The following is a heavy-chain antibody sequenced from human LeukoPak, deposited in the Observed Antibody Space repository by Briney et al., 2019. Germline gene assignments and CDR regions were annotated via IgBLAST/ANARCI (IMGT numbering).Heavy chain of an antibody. CDR2: IYYSGST. J-gene: IGHJ5*02. Sequence: SETLSLTCTVSGGSISGYYWSWIRQPPGKGLEWIGYIYYSGSTNYNPSLKSRVTISVDTSKNQFSLKLSSVTAADTAVYYCARLNGDWFDPWGQGTLVTVSS. D-gene: IGHD4-17*01. CDR3: ARLNGDWFDP. CDR1: GGSISGYY. V-gene: IGHV4-59*01.